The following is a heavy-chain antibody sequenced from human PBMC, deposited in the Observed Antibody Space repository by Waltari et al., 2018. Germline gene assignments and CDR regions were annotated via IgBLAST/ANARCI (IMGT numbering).Heavy chain of an antibody. V-gene: IGHV3-30*18. Sequence: QVDLVESGGGVVQPGKSLRLSCAASGFTFSDYVLHWVRQTPGKGREWVGVVAHEDTNHNYADSVKGRFTISRDISKRTLYLHMNSLRAEDTAVYYCAKAHYDSSGYFSDFDYWGQGTRVTVSS. CDR2: VAHEDTNH. D-gene: IGHD3-22*01. CDR1: GFTFSDYV. CDR3: AKAHYDSSGYFSDFDY. J-gene: IGHJ4*02.